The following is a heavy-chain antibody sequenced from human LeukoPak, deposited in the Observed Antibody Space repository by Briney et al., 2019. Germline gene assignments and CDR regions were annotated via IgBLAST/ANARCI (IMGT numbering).Heavy chain of an antibody. CDR1: GFTFTTYP. V-gene: IGHV3-23*01. J-gene: IGHJ3*01. Sequence: GGSLRLSCTASGFTFTTYPINWDRHAQGKGLEWVSGISGGGDKAYYAGSVNGRFTISRDNSKNTVSLQMSSLRAEDTALYYCAKDLALAGTGGGFDVWGQGTRVAVSS. CDR2: ISGGGDKA. D-gene: IGHD6-19*01. CDR3: AKDLALAGTGGGFDV.